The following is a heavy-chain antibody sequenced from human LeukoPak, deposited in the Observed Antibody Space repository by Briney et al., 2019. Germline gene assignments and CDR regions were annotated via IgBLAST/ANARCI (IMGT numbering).Heavy chain of an antibody. CDR1: GFTFSSYS. CDR3: ARDLGIAVAFNFGAFDI. CDR2: ISSSSSYI. Sequence: PGGSLRLSCAASGFTFSSYSMNWVRQAPGKGLEWVSSISSSSSYIYYADSVKGRFTISRDNAENSLYLQMNSLRAEDTAVYYCARDLGIAVAFNFGAFDIWGQGTMVTVSS. V-gene: IGHV3-21*01. J-gene: IGHJ3*02. D-gene: IGHD6-19*01.